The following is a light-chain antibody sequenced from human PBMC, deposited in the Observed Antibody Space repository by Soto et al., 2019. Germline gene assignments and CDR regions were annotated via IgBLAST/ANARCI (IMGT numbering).Light chain of an antibody. CDR2: AAS. CDR3: QQRYSTPPLT. Sequence: DIQMTQSPSSLSASVGDRVTITCRASQSISSYLNGYQQKPAKAPKLLLYAASSLQSGVPPRISGSGSGTDFTLTISSLQPEDFATYYYQQRYSTPPLTFGQGTRLEIK. CDR1: QSISSY. J-gene: IGKJ5*01. V-gene: IGKV1-39*01.